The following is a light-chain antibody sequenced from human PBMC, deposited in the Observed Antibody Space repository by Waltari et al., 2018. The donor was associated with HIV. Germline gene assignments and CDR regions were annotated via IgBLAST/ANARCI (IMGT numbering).Light chain of an antibody. Sequence: HSVLTQPPSVSGAPGQKVTISCTGSSSNIGAYYDVHWYQQLPGTAPRLLIHGNSYRPSGVPDRFSCSRSGTSASLAITGLQAEDEADYYCQSYDSNLSGSVFGGGTKLTVL. J-gene: IGLJ2*01. CDR3: QSYDSNLSGSV. V-gene: IGLV1-40*01. CDR2: GNS. CDR1: SSNIGAYYD.